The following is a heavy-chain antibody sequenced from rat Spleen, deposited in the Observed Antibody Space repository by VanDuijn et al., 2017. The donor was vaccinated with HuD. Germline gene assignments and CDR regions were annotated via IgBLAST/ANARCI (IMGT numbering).Heavy chain of an antibody. CDR2: ISYDGSST. CDR1: GFTFSDYY. CDR3: ARHGVITTVVPYWYFDF. Sequence: EVQLVESDGGLVQPGRSLKLSCAASGFTFSDYYMAWVRQAPTKGLEWVATISYDGSSTYYRDSVKGRFTISRDNAKSTLYLQMDSLRSEDTATYYCARHGVITTVVPYWYFDFWGPGTMVTVSS. V-gene: IGHV5-29*01. J-gene: IGHJ1*01. D-gene: IGHD1-1*01.